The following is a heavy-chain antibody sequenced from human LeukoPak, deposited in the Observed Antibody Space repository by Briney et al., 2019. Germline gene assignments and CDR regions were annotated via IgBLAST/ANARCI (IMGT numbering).Heavy chain of an antibody. Sequence: GESLKISCNGSGYXFTNYWICWVRQMSGKGLGWMGIIFPGDSDTRYSPSFQGQVTISADKSITTAYLQWRSLKASDTAMYYCARPMTVGASSDAFDIWGQGTMVTVSS. V-gene: IGHV5-51*01. J-gene: IGHJ3*02. CDR2: IFPGDSDT. D-gene: IGHD1-26*01. CDR3: ARPMTVGASSDAFDI. CDR1: GYXFTNYW.